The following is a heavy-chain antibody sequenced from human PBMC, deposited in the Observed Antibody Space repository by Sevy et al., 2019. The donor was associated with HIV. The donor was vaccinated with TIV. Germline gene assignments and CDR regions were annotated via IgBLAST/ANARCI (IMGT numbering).Heavy chain of an antibody. D-gene: IGHD2-15*01. CDR3: ARDKYCSGGSCYYYYYGMDV. V-gene: IGHV4-31*03. CDR1: GGSISSGGYY. CDR2: IYYIGST. J-gene: IGHJ6*02. Sequence: SETLSLTCTVSGGSISSGGYYWSWIRQHPGKGLEWIGYIYYIGSTYYNPSLKSRLTISVDTSKNQFSLKLSSVTAADTAVYYCARDKYCSGGSCYYYYYGMDVWGQGTTVTVSS.